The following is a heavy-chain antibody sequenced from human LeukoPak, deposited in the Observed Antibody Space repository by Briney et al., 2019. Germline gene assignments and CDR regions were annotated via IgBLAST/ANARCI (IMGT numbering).Heavy chain of an antibody. D-gene: IGHD6-13*01. CDR3: ARGRRSSSWPYPFDY. CDR1: GGSFSGCY. Sequence: PSETLSLTCAVYGGSFSGCYWSWIRQPPGKGLEWIGEINHSGSTNYNPSLKSRVTISVDTSKNQFSLKLSSVTAADTAVYYCARGRRSSSWPYPFDYWGQGTLVTVSS. CDR2: INHSGST. J-gene: IGHJ4*02. V-gene: IGHV4-34*01.